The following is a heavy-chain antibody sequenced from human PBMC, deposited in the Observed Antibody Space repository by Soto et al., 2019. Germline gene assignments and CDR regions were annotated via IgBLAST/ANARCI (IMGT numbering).Heavy chain of an antibody. D-gene: IGHD1-1*01. J-gene: IGHJ3*02. CDR2: IYSGGNT. CDR1: GFTVSNNY. Sequence: GGSLRLSCAASGFTVSNNYMNWVRQAPGKGLEWVSVIYSGGNTYYADSVKGRFIISRDNSKNTVYLQMNSLRAEDTAVYYCAREGLERRTDAFDIWGQGTMVTVSS. V-gene: IGHV3-66*01. CDR3: AREGLERRTDAFDI.